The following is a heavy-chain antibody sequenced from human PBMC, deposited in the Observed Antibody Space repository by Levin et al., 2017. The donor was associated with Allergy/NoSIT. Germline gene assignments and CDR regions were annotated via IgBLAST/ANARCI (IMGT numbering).Heavy chain of an antibody. J-gene: IGHJ5*02. D-gene: IGHD4-23*01. CDR3: ARTLGGNLPHPWFGP. V-gene: IGHV4-39*07. Sequence: SQTLSLTCAVSCGSLSSTNYYWAWIRQPPGKGLEWIGSIYYTGSTSYNPSLKSRVTISVDNSKNQFSLKMRSVTAADTAVYYCARTLGGNLPHPWFGPWGQGTLVTVSS. CDR1: CGSLSSTNYY. CDR2: IYYTGST.